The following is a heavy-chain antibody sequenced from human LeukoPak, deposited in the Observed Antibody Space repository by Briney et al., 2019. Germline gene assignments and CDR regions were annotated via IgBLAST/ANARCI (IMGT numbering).Heavy chain of an antibody. CDR1: GYTFTGYY. Sequence: ASVKASCKASGYTFTGYYMHWVRQAPGQGLEWMGRINPNSGGTNYAQKFQGRVTMTRDTSISTAYMELSRLRSDDTAVYYCARLLWFGEGYYGMDVWGQGTTVTVSS. CDR2: INPNSGGT. V-gene: IGHV1-2*06. CDR3: ARLLWFGEGYYGMDV. J-gene: IGHJ6*02. D-gene: IGHD3-10*01.